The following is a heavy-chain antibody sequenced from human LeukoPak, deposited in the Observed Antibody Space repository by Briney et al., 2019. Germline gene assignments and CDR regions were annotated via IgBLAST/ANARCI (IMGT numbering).Heavy chain of an antibody. V-gene: IGHV3-30*03. CDR2: MSYGGQNE. J-gene: IGHJ4*02. D-gene: IGHD3-10*01. Sequence: GGSLRLSCAASGLTFSGYDMHWVRQAPGKGPEWVAVMSYGGQNERYADSVKGRFTISRDNSKNTLYLQMNSLRAEDTAVYYCASLMARGVIWIDFWGQGTLVTVSS. CDR1: GLTFSGYD. CDR3: ASLMARGVIWIDF.